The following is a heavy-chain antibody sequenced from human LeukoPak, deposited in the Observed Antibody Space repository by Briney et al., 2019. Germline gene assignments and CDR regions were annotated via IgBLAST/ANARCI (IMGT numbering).Heavy chain of an antibody. CDR2: IYYSGST. CDR1: GGSISSYY. J-gene: IGHJ3*02. Sequence: SETLSLTCTVSGGSISSYYWSWIRQPPGKGLEWIGYIYYSGSTNYNPSLKSRVTISVDTSTNQFSLKLSSVTAADTAVYYCARRFRAFDIWGQGTMVTVSS. CDR3: ARRFRAFDI. D-gene: IGHD3-3*01. V-gene: IGHV4-59*08.